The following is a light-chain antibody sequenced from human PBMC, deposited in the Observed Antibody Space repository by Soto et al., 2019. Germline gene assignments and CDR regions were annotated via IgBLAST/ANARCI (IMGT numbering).Light chain of an antibody. Sequence: DLQMTQSPSSLSASVGDRVTITCQASRDIGKFLNWFQEKPGKAPKLLIYDASNLQTGVASRFSGSGSGTDFTFTITNLQPEDFATYSCQRYDSLPPTYGQGTRLEIK. J-gene: IGKJ5*01. CDR1: RDIGKF. CDR2: DAS. V-gene: IGKV1-33*01. CDR3: QRYDSLPPT.